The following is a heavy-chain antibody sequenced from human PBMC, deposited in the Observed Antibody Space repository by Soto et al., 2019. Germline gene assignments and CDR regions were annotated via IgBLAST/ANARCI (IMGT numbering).Heavy chain of an antibody. CDR3: ARYPASGYYGSGLTNWFDP. J-gene: IGHJ5*02. CDR2: IIPILGIA. Sequence: QVQLVQSGAEVKKPGSSVKVSCKASGGTFSSYTISWVRQAPGQGLEWMGRIIPILGIANYAQKFQGRVTITADKSTSTAYMELSSLRSEATAVYYCARYPASGYYGSGLTNWFDPWGQGTLVTVSS. CDR1: GGTFSSYT. V-gene: IGHV1-69*02. D-gene: IGHD3-10*01.